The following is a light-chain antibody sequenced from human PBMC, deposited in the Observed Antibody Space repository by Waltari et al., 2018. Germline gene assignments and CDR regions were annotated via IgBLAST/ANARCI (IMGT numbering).Light chain of an antibody. Sequence: DIVMTQSPDSLAVSLGERATINCKSSQSVLYSSNNKNYLAWYQQKPGQPPKLLIYWASTRESGVPDRCSGSGSGTDFTLTISSLQAEDVAVYYCQQYYITPPTFGQGTKVEIK. CDR3: QQYYITPPT. J-gene: IGKJ1*01. CDR1: QSVLYSSNNKNY. CDR2: WAS. V-gene: IGKV4-1*01.